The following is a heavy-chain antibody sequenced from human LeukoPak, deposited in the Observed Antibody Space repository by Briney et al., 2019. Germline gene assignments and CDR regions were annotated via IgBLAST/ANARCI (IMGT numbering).Heavy chain of an antibody. CDR1: GGSISSDGYY. CDR3: AREREEWFD. V-gene: IGHV4-30-4*08. J-gene: IGHJ4*02. CDR2: IYYSGST. D-gene: IGHD3-3*01. Sequence: SETLSLTCTVSGGSISSDGYYWGWIRQPPGKGLEWIGYIYYSGSTYYNPSLKSRVTISVDTSKNQFSLKLSSVTAADTAVYYCAREREEWFDWGQGTLVTVSS.